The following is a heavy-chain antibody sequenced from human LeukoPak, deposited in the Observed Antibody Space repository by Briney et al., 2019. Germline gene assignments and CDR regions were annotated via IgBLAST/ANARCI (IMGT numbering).Heavy chain of an antibody. Sequence: PGGSLRLSCAASGFTVSNKYMTWVRQAPGKGLEWVSLIYSDGRTYYADSVKGRCTISRDNSKNTLYLQMNSLRVEDTAVYYCARGLFLGVYLDAFDIWGKGTMVTVFS. CDR3: ARGLFLGVYLDAFDI. J-gene: IGHJ3*02. CDR2: IYSDGRT. D-gene: IGHD3-16*01. CDR1: GFTVSNKY. V-gene: IGHV3-53*01.